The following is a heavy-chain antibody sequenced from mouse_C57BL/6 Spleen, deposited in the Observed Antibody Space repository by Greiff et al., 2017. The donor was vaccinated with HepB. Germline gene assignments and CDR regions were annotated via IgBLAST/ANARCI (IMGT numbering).Heavy chain of an antibody. CDR3: TSPGNYYGSSPLCY. D-gene: IGHD1-1*01. Sequence: VQLQQSGAELVRPGASVTLSCKASGYTFTDYEMHWVKQTPVHGLEWIGAIDPETGGTAYNQKFKGKAILTADKSSSTAYMELRSLTSEDSAVYYCTSPGNYYGSSPLCYWGQGTTLTVSS. V-gene: IGHV1-15*01. CDR1: GYTFTDYE. CDR2: IDPETGGT. J-gene: IGHJ2*01.